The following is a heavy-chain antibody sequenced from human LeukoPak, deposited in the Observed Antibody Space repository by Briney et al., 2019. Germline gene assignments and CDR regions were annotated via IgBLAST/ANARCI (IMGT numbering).Heavy chain of an antibody. J-gene: IGHJ4*02. CDR2: ISSSGSTI. Sequence: GGSLRLSCAASGFTFSDYYMSWIRQAPGKGLEWGSYISSSGSTIYYADSVKGRFTISRDNAKNSLYLQMNSLRAEDTAVYYCASPSEVGAIDYWGQGTLVTVSS. D-gene: IGHD1-26*01. CDR1: GFTFSDYY. V-gene: IGHV3-11*01. CDR3: ASPSEVGAIDY.